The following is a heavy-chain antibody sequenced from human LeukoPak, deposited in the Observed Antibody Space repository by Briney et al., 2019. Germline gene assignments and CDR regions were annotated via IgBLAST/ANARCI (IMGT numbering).Heavy chain of an antibody. CDR3: ARYSQKYCSSTSCYSKYAFDI. CDR2: IYYSGST. D-gene: IGHD2-2*01. V-gene: IGHV4-59*11. J-gene: IGHJ3*02. Sequence: SETLSLTCTVSGGSISSHYWSWIRQPPGKGLEWIGYIYYSGSTNYNPSLKSRVTISVDTSKNQFSLKLSSVTAADTAVYYCARYSQKYCSSTSCYSKYAFDIWGQGTMVTVSS. CDR1: GGSISSHY.